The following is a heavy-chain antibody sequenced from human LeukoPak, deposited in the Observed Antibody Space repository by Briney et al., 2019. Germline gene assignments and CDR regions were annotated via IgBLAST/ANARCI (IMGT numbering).Heavy chain of an antibody. J-gene: IGHJ4*02. D-gene: IGHD3-10*01. CDR2: ISSSGSTI. CDR3: ARATSGYYYGSGSPDY. V-gene: IGHV3-48*03. CDR1: GFTFSSYG. Sequence: GGSLRLSCAASGFTFSSYGMDWVRQAPGKGLEWVSYISSSGSTIYYADSVKGRFTSSRDNAKNSLYLQMNSLRAEDTAVYYFARATSGYYYGSGSPDYWGQGTLVTVSS.